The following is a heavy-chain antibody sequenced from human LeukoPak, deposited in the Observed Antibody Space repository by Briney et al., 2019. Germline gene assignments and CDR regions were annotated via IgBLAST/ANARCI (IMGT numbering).Heavy chain of an antibody. J-gene: IGHJ4*02. CDR2: IWYDGSNK. V-gene: IGHV3-33*08. Sequence: GGSLRLSCAASGFTVSSSYMYWVRQAPGKGLEWVAVIWYDGSNKYYADSVKGRFTISRDNSKNTLYLQMNSLRAEDTAVYYCARGMEGSWYEDYWGQGTLVTVSS. CDR1: GFTVSSSY. D-gene: IGHD6-13*01. CDR3: ARGMEGSWYEDY.